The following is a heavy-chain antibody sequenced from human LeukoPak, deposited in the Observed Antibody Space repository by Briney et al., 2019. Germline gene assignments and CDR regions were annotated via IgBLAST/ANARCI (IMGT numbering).Heavy chain of an antibody. J-gene: IGHJ3*02. CDR2: INPDSGDT. Sequence: ASVKVSSKASGYTFTDYYMHWVRQAPGQGLEWMGWINPDSGDTNSAQKFQGRVTMTRETSTNTVYMEVTGLRSDETAVYFCARGGNFDIWGQGTMVTISS. D-gene: IGHD4-23*01. CDR1: GYTFTDYY. V-gene: IGHV1-2*02. CDR3: ARGGNFDI.